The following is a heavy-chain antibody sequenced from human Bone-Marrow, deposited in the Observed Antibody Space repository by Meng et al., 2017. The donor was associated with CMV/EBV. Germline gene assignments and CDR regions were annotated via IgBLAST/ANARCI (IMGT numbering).Heavy chain of an antibody. V-gene: IGHV3-53*05. D-gene: IGHD3-10*01. J-gene: IGHJ4*02. CDR2: IYSGGSTI. CDR1: GFTVSSNY. CDR3: AKVNAPWFGETSYYFDY. Sequence: GESLKISCAASGFTVSSNYMSWVRQAPGKGLEWVSVIYSGGSTIYYADSVKGRFTISRDNAKNSLYLQMNSLRAEDTALYYCAKVNAPWFGETSYYFDYWGQGTLVTVSS.